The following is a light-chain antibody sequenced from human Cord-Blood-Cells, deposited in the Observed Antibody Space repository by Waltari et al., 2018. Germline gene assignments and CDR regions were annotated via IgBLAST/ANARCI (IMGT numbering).Light chain of an antibody. CDR2: RNN. CDR3: AAWEDSLSGPV. Sequence: QSVLTQPPSASGTPGPRVTISCSGSSSNIGSNYVYWYQQLPGTAPKLLIYRNNQRPSGVPDRFSGSKAGTSASLAISGLRSEDEADYYCAAWEDSLSGPVFGGGTKLTVL. V-gene: IGLV1-47*01. CDR1: SSNIGSNY. J-gene: IGLJ3*02.